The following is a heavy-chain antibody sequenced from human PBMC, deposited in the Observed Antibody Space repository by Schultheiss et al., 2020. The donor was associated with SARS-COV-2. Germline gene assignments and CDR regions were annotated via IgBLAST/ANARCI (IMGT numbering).Heavy chain of an antibody. V-gene: IGHV4-59*01. D-gene: IGHD4-11*01. CDR1: GGSISSYY. CDR2: IYHSGST. Sequence: SETLSLTCTVSGGSISSYYWSWIRQPPGKGLEWIGSIYHSGSTYYNPSLKSRVTISVDTSKNQFSLKLSSVTAADTAVYYCARASTTVSYSVLWYFDLWGRGTLVTVSS. CDR3: ARASTTVSYSVLWYFDL. J-gene: IGHJ2*01.